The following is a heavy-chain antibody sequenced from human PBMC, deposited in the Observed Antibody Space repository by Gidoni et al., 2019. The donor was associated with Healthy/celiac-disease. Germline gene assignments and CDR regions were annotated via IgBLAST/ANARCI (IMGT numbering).Heavy chain of an antibody. Sequence: QLHLQESGPGLVKPSETLSRTCTVAGGSISSSSYYWGWIRQPPGQGLEWIGSIYYSGSTYYTPSLKSRVTISVDTSKHQFSLKLSSLTAADSAVYYCARHSSSCDYWGQGTLVTVSS. V-gene: IGHV4-39*01. D-gene: IGHD6-13*01. CDR2: IYYSGST. CDR1: GGSISSSSYY. J-gene: IGHJ4*02. CDR3: ARHSSSCDY.